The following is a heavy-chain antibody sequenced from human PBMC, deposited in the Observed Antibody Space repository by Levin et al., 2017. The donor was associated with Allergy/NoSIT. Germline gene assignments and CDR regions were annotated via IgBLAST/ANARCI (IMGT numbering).Heavy chain of an antibody. V-gene: IGHV1-69*13. J-gene: IGHJ6*02. Sequence: SVKVSCKASGGTFSSYAISWVRQAPGQGLEWMGGIIPIFGTANYAQKFQGRVTITADESTSTAYMELSSLRSEDTAVYYCARDRDTAMVTSFNGMDVWGQGTTVTVSS. CDR3: ARDRDTAMVTSFNGMDV. CDR2: IIPIFGTA. CDR1: GGTFSSYA. D-gene: IGHD5-18*01.